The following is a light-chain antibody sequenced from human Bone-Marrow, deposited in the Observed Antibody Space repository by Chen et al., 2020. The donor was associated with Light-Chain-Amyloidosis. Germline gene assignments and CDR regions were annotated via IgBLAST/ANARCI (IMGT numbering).Light chain of an antibody. J-gene: IGLJ1*01. CDR3: SSYTITNTLV. CDR1: SSDVGGDNH. CDR2: EVT. V-gene: IGLV2-14*01. Sequence: QSGLTQPPSEARSPSQSMPIPCPGPSSDVGGDNHVSWYQQHPDKAPKLMIYEVTNRPSWVPARFSGSKSDNPASLTISGLQTEDEADYFCSSYTITNTLVFGSGTRVTVL.